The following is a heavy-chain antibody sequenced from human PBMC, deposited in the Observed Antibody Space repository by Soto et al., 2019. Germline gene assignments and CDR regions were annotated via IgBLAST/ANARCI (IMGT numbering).Heavy chain of an antibody. CDR2: IRSKAYGGTT. Sequence: GGSLRLSCTASGFTFGDYAMSWFRQAPGKGLEWVGFIRSKAYGGTTEYAASVKGRFTISRDDSKSIAYLQMNSLKTEDTAVYYCTREVGADYYDFYYYMDVWGKGTTVTVSS. D-gene: IGHD1-26*01. CDR1: GFTFGDYA. J-gene: IGHJ6*03. CDR3: TREVGADYYDFYYYMDV. V-gene: IGHV3-49*03.